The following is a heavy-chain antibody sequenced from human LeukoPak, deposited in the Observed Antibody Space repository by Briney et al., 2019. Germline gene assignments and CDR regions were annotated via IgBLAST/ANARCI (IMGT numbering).Heavy chain of an antibody. J-gene: IGHJ6*03. CDR2: INHSGST. D-gene: IGHD2-2*01. Sequence: PSETLSFTCAVYGRSLSGYYWSWISQPPGKGLEWNGEINHSGSTNYNPSLKSRVTISVDTSKNQFSLKLSSVTAADTAVYYCARAGYCSSTSCPHNPYYYYMDVWGKGTTVTVSS. CDR1: GRSLSGYY. V-gene: IGHV4-34*01. CDR3: ARAGYCSSTSCPHNPYYYYMDV.